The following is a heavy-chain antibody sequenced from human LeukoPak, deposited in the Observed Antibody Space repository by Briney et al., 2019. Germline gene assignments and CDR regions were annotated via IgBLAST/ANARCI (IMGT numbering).Heavy chain of an antibody. Sequence: ASVKVSCKASGYTFTSYGISWVRQAPGQGLEWMGWISAYNGNTNYAQKLQGRVTMTRNTSISTAYMELSSLRSEDTAVYYCARDQDRLDMVRGGLAPFDYWGQGTLVTVSS. J-gene: IGHJ4*02. D-gene: IGHD3-10*01. V-gene: IGHV1-18*01. CDR3: ARDQDRLDMVRGGLAPFDY. CDR2: ISAYNGNT. CDR1: GYTFTSYG.